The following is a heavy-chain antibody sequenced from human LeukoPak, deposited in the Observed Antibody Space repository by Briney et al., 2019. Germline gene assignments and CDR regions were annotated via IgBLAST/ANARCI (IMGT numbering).Heavy chain of an antibody. CDR1: GFTFSSYT. CDR2: ISSRSSYI. CDR3: AKGFQTSGSYFDY. D-gene: IGHD1-26*01. V-gene: IGHV3-21*01. Sequence: PGGSLRLSCAASGFTFSSYTMNWVRQAPGKGLEWVSSISSRSSYIYYADSVKGRFTISRDNAKNSLYLQMNSLRAEDTAVYYCAKGFQTSGSYFDYWGQGTLVTVSS. J-gene: IGHJ4*02.